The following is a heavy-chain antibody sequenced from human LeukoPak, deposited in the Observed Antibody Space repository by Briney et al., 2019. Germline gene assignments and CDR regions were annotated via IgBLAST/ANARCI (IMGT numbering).Heavy chain of an antibody. Sequence: GGSLRLSCAASGFTFDDYAMHWVRQAPGKGLEWVSGISWNSGSIGYADSVKGRFTISRDNAKNSLYLQMNSLRAEDTALYYCAKDIGSGAEPDAFDIWGEGTMVTVSS. D-gene: IGHD6-19*01. CDR1: GFTFDDYA. CDR3: AKDIGSGAEPDAFDI. CDR2: ISWNSGSI. J-gene: IGHJ3*02. V-gene: IGHV3-9*01.